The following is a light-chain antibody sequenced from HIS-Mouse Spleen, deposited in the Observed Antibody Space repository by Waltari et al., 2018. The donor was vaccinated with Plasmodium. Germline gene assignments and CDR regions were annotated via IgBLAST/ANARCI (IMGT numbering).Light chain of an antibody. CDR3: YSTDSSGNHRV. Sequence: SYELTQPPSVSVSPGQTARITCSGDALPTTYAYWYQQKSGHAPALVIYEDSKRPSGIPGRFSGSSSGTMATLTISGAQVEDEADYYCYSTDSSGNHRVFGGGTKLTVL. J-gene: IGLJ3*02. CDR1: ALPTTY. CDR2: EDS. V-gene: IGLV3-10*01.